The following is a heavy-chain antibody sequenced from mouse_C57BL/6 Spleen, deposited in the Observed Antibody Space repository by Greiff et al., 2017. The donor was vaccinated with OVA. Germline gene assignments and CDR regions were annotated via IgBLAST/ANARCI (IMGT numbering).Heavy chain of an antibody. CDR2: IYPCDSDT. CDR1: GYTFTSYW. V-gene: IGHV1-74*01. CDR3: AIGLTETDFAY. J-gene: IGHJ3*01. Sequence: QVQLQQPGAELVKPGASVKMSCKASGYTFTSYWMHWVKQRPGQGLEWIGRIYPCDSDTNYNQKFKGKATLTVDKSSSTDYMQRSSLTSEDSAVYNCAIGLTETDFAYWGQGTLVTVSA. D-gene: IGHD4-1*01.